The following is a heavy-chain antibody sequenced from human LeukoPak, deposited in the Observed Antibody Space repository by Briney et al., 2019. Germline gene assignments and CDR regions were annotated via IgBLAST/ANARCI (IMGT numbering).Heavy chain of an antibody. V-gene: IGHV3-23*01. CDR1: GYTFSIYA. CDR2: INGSGGST. J-gene: IGHJ4*02. CDR3: AKDSHRGYFDY. Sequence: GGSLRLSCAASGYTFSIYATSWVRQAPGKGLEWVSAINGSGGSTYYADSVKGRFTISRDNSKNTLYLQMNSLRAEDTAVYYCAKDSHRGYFDYWGQGTLVTVSS.